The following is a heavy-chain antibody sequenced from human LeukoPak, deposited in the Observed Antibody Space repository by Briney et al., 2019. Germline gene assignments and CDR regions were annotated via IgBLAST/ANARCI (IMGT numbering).Heavy chain of an antibody. CDR1: GYTFTSYD. Sequence: ASVKVSCKASGYTFTSYDMNWVRQATGQGLEWMGWVNPNSGNTGYAQKFQGRVTITRNTSISTAYMELSSLRSEDTAVYYCARGGYDFWSGYSVLYYYYMDVWGKGPTVTVSS. CDR2: VNPNSGNT. CDR3: ARGGYDFWSGYSVLYYYYMDV. D-gene: IGHD3-3*01. J-gene: IGHJ6*03. V-gene: IGHV1-8*03.